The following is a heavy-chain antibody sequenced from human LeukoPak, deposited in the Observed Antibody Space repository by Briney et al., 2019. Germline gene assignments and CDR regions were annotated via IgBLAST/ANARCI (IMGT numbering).Heavy chain of an antibody. CDR3: ARVSDYYYYYMDV. CDR2: IYYSGST. J-gene: IGHJ6*03. V-gene: IGHV4-59*11. Sequence: SETLSLTCTVSGGSISSHYWSWIRQPPGKGLEWIGYIYYSGSTNYNPSLKSRVTISVDTSKNQFSLKLSSVTAADTAVYYCARVSDYYYYYMDVWGKGTTVTVSS. CDR1: GGSISSHY.